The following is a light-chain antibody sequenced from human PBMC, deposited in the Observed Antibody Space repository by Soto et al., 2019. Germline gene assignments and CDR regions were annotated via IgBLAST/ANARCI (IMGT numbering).Light chain of an antibody. Sequence: DIQMTQSPSTLSISVGDRVTITCRASQSISSWLAWYQQKPGKAPKVLIHDASSLESGVPSRFSGSGSGTEFILNISSLQPDDFATYSCQQYNSYPRTFGQGTKVEIK. V-gene: IGKV1-5*01. J-gene: IGKJ1*01. CDR3: QQYNSYPRT. CDR2: DAS. CDR1: QSISSW.